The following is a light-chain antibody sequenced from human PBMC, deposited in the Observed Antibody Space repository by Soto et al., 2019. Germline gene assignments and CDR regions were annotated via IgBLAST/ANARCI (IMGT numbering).Light chain of an antibody. CDR1: SSDVGGYNY. Sequence: QSALTQPASVSGSPGQSITISCTGTSSDVGGYNYVSWYQQLPGKAPKVMIYEVNNRPSGVSYRFSGSKTGSTASLTISGLQPEEEADYYCSSYSSSSTLVVFGGGTKVTVL. CDR2: EVN. CDR3: SSYSSSSTLVV. V-gene: IGLV2-14*01. J-gene: IGLJ3*02.